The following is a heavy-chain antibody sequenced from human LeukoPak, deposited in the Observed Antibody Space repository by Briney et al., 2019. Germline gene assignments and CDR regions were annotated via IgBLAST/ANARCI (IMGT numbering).Heavy chain of an antibody. CDR1: GFTFSNYY. CDR3: ARETDYDAFDI. V-gene: IGHV3-11*01. D-gene: IGHD4-11*01. CDR2: ISSSGSTI. Sequence: GGSLRLSCAASGFTFSNYYMSWIRQAPGKGLEWVSYISSSGSTIYYADSVKGRFTISRDNAKNSLYLQMNSLRAEDTAVYYCARETDYDAFDIWGQGTMVTASS. J-gene: IGHJ3*02.